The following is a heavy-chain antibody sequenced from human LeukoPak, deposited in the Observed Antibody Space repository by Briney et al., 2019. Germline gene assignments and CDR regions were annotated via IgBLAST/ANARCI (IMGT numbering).Heavy chain of an antibody. Sequence: SETLSLTCTVSGDSLSLYYWSWIRQPPGKGLEWIGYIEYSGSTNYNPALKSRVTQLVDTSKNQFSLKLTSVTAADTAVYYCARRLRQNLFDPWGQGTLVTVSS. CDR1: GDSLSLYY. D-gene: IGHD4-17*01. CDR2: IEYSGST. V-gene: IGHV4-59*08. CDR3: ARRLRQNLFDP. J-gene: IGHJ5*02.